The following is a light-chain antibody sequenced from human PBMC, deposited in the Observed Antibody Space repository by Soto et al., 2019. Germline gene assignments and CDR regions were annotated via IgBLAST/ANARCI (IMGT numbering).Light chain of an antibody. Sequence: QSVLTQPPSVSGAPGQRVTISCTGRSSNIGAGYDVHWYQQRPGKAPKLPIYGNKYRPSGVPDRFSGSKAGTSASLAITGLPAEDEADYYCQSHDSSRSGHVVFGGGTKLTVL. J-gene: IGLJ2*01. CDR1: SSNIGAGYD. V-gene: IGLV1-40*01. CDR2: GNK. CDR3: QSHDSSRSGHVV.